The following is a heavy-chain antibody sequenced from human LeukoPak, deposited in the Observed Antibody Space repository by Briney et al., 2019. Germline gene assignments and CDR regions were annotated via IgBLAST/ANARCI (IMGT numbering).Heavy chain of an antibody. CDR2: INHSGST. Sequence: SKTLSLTCAVYGGSFSGYYWSWIRQPPGKGLEWIGEINHSGSTNYNPSLKSRVTISVDTSKNQFSLKLSSVTAADTAVYYCAREGGGSYYFDYWGQGTLVTVSS. D-gene: IGHD1-26*01. J-gene: IGHJ4*02. V-gene: IGHV4-34*01. CDR1: GGSFSGYY. CDR3: AREGGGSYYFDY.